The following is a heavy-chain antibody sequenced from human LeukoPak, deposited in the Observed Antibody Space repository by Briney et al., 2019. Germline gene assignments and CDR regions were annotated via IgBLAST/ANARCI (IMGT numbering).Heavy chain of an antibody. CDR2: INPSGGST. Sequence: ASVKVSYKASGYTFTSYYMHWVRQAPGQGLEWMGIINPSGGSTSYAQKFQGRVTMTRDTSTSTVYMELSSLRSEDTAVYYCARDRCSGGSCYTMDYWGQGTLVTVSS. CDR1: GYTFTSYY. J-gene: IGHJ4*02. D-gene: IGHD2-15*01. V-gene: IGHV1-46*01. CDR3: ARDRCSGGSCYTMDY.